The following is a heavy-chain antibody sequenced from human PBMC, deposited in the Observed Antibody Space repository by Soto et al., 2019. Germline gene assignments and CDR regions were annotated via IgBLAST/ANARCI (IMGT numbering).Heavy chain of an antibody. CDR2: ISSSGSTI. J-gene: IGHJ5*02. V-gene: IGHV3-11*01. CDR1: GFTFSDCY. D-gene: IGHD2-2*01. CDR3: ARGYCSSTSCYGGNWFDP. Sequence: PGGSLRLSCAASGFTFSDCYMSWIRQAPGKGLEWVSYISSSGSTIYYADSVKGRFTISRDNAKNSLYLQMNSLRAEDPAVYYCARGYCSSTSCYGGNWFDPWGQGTLVTLSS.